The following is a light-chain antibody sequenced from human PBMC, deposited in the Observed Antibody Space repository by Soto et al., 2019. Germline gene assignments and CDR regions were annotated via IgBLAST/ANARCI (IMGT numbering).Light chain of an antibody. CDR1: QSLVSSNGNTY. J-gene: IGKJ2*01. CDR2: KVS. Sequence: DVVMTQSPLSLPVTLGQPASISCRSSQSLVSSNGNTYLNWFQQRPDQSPRRLVYKVSNRDSGVPDRFSGSGSGTDFTLKISRVEAEDVGVYYCMQGGHWPTFGQGTKLEIK. CDR3: MQGGHWPT. V-gene: IGKV2-30*01.